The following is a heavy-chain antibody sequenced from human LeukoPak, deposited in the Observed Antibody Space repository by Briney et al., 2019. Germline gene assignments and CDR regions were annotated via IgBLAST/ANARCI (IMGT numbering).Heavy chain of an antibody. V-gene: IGHV3-30-3*01. D-gene: IGHD1-1*01. CDR2: ISYDGSNK. J-gene: IGHJ4*02. CDR3: ARVPLGPLYYFDY. CDR1: GFTFSSYA. Sequence: GGSLRLSCAASGFTFSSYAMHWVRQAPGKGLEWVAVISYDGSNKYYADSVKGRFTISRDNSKNTLYLQMDSLRAEDTAVYYCARVPLGPLYYFDYWGQGTLVTVSS.